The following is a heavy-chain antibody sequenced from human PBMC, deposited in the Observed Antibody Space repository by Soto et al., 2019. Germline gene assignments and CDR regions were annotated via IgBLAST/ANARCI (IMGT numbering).Heavy chain of an antibody. D-gene: IGHD6-6*01. CDR2: ISGSGGGT. J-gene: IGHJ4*02. V-gene: IGHV3-23*01. Sequence: GGSLRLSCAASGFTFSSYAMSWVRQAPGKGLEWVSAISGSGGGTYYADSVKGRFTISRDNSKNTLYLQMNSLRAEDTAVYYCAKEEGIGFFSSSSSVVDYWGQGTLVTVSS. CDR1: GFTFSSYA. CDR3: AKEEGIGFFSSSSSVVDY.